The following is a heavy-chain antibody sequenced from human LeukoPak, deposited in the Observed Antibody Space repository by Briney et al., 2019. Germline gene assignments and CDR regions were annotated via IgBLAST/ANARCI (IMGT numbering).Heavy chain of an antibody. CDR1: GFTFSSDA. Sequence: GGSLRLSCAASGFTFSSDAMHWVRQAPGKGLEWVSSISSSSSYIYYADSVKGRFTISRDNAKNSLYLQMNSLRAEDTAVYYCARDADYYGSGRPLDYWGQGTLATVSS. CDR2: ISSSSSYI. V-gene: IGHV3-21*01. CDR3: ARDADYYGSGRPLDY. J-gene: IGHJ4*02. D-gene: IGHD3-10*01.